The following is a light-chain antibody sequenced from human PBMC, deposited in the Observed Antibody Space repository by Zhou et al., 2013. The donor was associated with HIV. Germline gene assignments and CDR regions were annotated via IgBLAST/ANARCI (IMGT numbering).Light chain of an antibody. J-gene: IGKJ5*01. V-gene: IGKV1-33*01. CDR1: QDITDS. CDR2: DAS. Sequence: DIQMTQSPSTLSASVGDRVTITCQASQDITDSLNWYQQKPGKAPKLLIYDASNLETGVSSRFSGSGSGTDFSFTISSLQPEDIATYYCQQYHDLVSFGQGTRLEIK. CDR3: QQYHDLVS.